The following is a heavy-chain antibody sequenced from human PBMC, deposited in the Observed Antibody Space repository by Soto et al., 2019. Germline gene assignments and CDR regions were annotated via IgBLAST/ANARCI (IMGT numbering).Heavy chain of an antibody. CDR2: IFSNDEK. CDR3: ARIPHDILSGFFPRFAP. D-gene: IGHD3-9*01. CDR1: GFSLSNARMG. Sequence: SGPTLVNPTETLTLTCTVSGFSLSNARMGVSWIRQPPGKALEWLAHIFSNDEKSYSTSLKSRLTISKDTSKSQVVLTMTNMDPVDTATYYCARIPHDILSGFFPRFAPWGQGTLVTVSS. V-gene: IGHV2-26*01. J-gene: IGHJ5*02.